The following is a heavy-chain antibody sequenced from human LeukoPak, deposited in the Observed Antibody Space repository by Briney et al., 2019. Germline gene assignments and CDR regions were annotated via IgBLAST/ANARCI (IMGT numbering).Heavy chain of an antibody. D-gene: IGHD6-13*01. J-gene: IGHJ4*02. CDR2: ISWNSGSI. Sequence: GGSLRLSCAASGFTFDDYAMHWVRQAAGKGLEWVSGISWNSGSIVYADSVKGRFTISRDNDKNSLYLQMNSLRAEDTAFYYCAKDAWRYSSSWRSLDYWGQGTLVTVSS. CDR1: GFTFDDYA. CDR3: AKDAWRYSSSWRSLDY. V-gene: IGHV3-9*01.